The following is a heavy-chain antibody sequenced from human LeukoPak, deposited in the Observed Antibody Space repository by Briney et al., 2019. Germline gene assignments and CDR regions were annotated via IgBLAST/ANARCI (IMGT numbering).Heavy chain of an antibody. D-gene: IGHD3-22*01. Sequence: GRSLRLSCAASGFTFSSYGMHWVRQAPGKGLEWVAVISYDGSNKYYADSVKGRFTISRDNSKNTVYLQMNSLRAEDTAVYYCAKSQMYYYDSSGYFDYWGQGTLVTVSS. J-gene: IGHJ4*02. CDR3: AKSQMYYYDSSGYFDY. CDR2: ISYDGSNK. V-gene: IGHV3-30*18. CDR1: GFTFSSYG.